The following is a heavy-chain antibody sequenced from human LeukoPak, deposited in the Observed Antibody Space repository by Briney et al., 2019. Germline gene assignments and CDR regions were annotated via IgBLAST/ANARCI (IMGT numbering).Heavy chain of an antibody. CDR3: ARAGYSSSWYTDWFDP. J-gene: IGHJ5*02. CDR2: INPNSGGT. Sequence: GASVKVSCKASGYTCTGYYMHWVRQAPGQGLECMGWINPNSGGTNYAQKFQGRVTMTRDTSISTAYMELSRLRSDDTAVYYCARAGYSSSWYTDWFDPWGQGTLVTVSS. V-gene: IGHV1-2*02. CDR1: GYTCTGYY. D-gene: IGHD6-13*01.